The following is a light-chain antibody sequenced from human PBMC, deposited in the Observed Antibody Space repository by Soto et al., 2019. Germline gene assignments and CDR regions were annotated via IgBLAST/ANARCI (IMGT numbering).Light chain of an antibody. CDR3: QSYDSSLSGVV. V-gene: IGLV1-40*01. CDR2: GXX. CDR1: SSNIGAGYD. J-gene: IGLJ2*01. Sequence: QSVLTQPPSVSGAPGQRVTISCTGSSSNIGAGYDVHWYQQLPGTAPKLLIYGXXXXPSGVPDRFSGSKSGTSASLAITGXXXXXXXXXYCQSYDSSLSGVVFGGGTKVPS.